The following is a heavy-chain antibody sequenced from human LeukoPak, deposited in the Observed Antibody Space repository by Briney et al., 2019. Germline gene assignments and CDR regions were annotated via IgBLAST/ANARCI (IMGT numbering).Heavy chain of an antibody. D-gene: IGHD4-17*01. CDR1: GGSISSYY. Sequence: SETLSLTCTVSGGSISSYYWSWIRQPPAKGLEWIGYIYYSGSTNYNPSLKSRVTISVDTSKNQFSLKLSSVTAADTAVYYCARGTVPYYYYYGMDVWGQGTTVTVSS. CDR2: IYYSGST. V-gene: IGHV4-59*01. J-gene: IGHJ6*02. CDR3: ARGTVPYYYYYGMDV.